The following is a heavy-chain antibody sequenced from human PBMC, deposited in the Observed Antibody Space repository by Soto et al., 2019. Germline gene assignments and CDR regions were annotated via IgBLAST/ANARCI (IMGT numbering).Heavy chain of an antibody. CDR2: IWYDGSNK. D-gene: IGHD4-17*01. J-gene: IGHJ6*02. CDR3: ARDSYGDYDRYYYGMDV. V-gene: IGHV3-33*01. Sequence: QVQLVESGGGVVQPGRSLRLSCAASGFTFSSYGMHWVRQAPGKGLEWVAVIWYDGSNKYYADSVKGRFTISRDNSKNTLYLQMNSLRAEDTAVYYCARDSYGDYDRYYYGMDVWGQGTTVTVSS. CDR1: GFTFSSYG.